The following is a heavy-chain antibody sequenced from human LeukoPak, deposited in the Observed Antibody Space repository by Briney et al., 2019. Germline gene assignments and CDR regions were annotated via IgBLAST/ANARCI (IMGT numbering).Heavy chain of an antibody. CDR3: ARGIAGAGKHGWFDP. Sequence: SQTLSLTCTVSGGSITSGSYYWSWIRQPAGKGLECIGRIYTSGGTNYNPSLKSRVTISEDTSKNQFSLKLSTLTAAHTPVYYCARGIAGAGKHGWFDPWGQGTLVTVSS. CDR1: GGSITSGSYY. V-gene: IGHV4-61*02. J-gene: IGHJ5*02. CDR2: IYTSGGT. D-gene: IGHD6-19*01.